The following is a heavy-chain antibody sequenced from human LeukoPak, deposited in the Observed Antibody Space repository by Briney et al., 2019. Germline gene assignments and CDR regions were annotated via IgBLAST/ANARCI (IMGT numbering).Heavy chain of an antibody. CDR2: ISGTGDRT. V-gene: IGHV3-23*01. J-gene: IGHJ4*02. D-gene: IGHD1-26*01. CDR3: VKNSGIWSF. Sequence: GGSLRLSSAASGFTLDTTDMTWVRQAPGKGPEWLSCISGTGDRTYYADSVRGRFTISRDNSKNMLYLQMTSLRVEDTATYYCVKNSGIWSFWGRGTLAAVSS. CDR1: GFTLDTTD.